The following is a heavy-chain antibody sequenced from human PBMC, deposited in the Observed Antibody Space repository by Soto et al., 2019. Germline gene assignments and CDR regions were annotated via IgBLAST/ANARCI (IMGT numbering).Heavy chain of an antibody. V-gene: IGHV1-2*04. J-gene: IGHJ6*02. D-gene: IGHD3-10*01. CDR3: AREVVGGFGGSEYGMDV. CDR1: GYTFTGYY. Sequence: ASVKVSCKASGYTFTGYYMHWVRQAPGQGLEWMGWINPNSGGTNYAQKFQGWVTMTRDTSISTAYMELSRLRSDDTAVYYCAREVVGGFGGSEYGMDVWGQGTTVTVSS. CDR2: INPNSGGT.